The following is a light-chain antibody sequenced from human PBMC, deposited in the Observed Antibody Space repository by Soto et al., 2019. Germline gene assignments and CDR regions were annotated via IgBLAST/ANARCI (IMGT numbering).Light chain of an antibody. J-gene: IGKJ3*01. CDR2: AAS. V-gene: IGKV1-39*01. CDR3: QQSYSTPFT. CDR1: QSISSY. Sequence: DIQMTQSPSSLSASVGDRVTITCRASQSISSYLNWYQQKPGKAPKLLIYAASSLPSGVPSRFSGSGSGTDFTLTISSLHPEDFATYYCQQSYSTPFTFGPGTKVDI.